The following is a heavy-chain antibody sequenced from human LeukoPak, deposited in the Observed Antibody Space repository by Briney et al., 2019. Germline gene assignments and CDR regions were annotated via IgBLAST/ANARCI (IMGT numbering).Heavy chain of an antibody. J-gene: IGHJ4*02. D-gene: IGHD2-8*01. Sequence: GGSLRLSCAASGFTFSNAWMSWVRQSPGKGLEWVGRIKSKTDGGTTDYAAPVKGRFTISRDDSKNTLYQQMNSLKTEDTAVYYCTTDSEDGPYCTNGVCYPVFDYWGQGTLVTVSS. CDR3: TTDSEDGPYCTNGVCYPVFDY. CDR2: IKSKTDGGTT. CDR1: GFTFSNAW. V-gene: IGHV3-15*01.